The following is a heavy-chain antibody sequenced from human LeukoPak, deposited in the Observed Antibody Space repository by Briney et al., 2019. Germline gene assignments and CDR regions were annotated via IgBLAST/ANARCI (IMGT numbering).Heavy chain of an antibody. CDR1: GFTVSSNY. D-gene: IGHD3-3*02. J-gene: IGHJ6*02. Sequence: PGGSLRLSCAVSGFTVSSNYMSWVRQAPGKRLEWVSVIYSGGSTYYADSVKGRFTISRDNSKNTLYLQMNSLRAEDTAVYYCARDGTDVLGGYGMDVWGQGTTVTVSS. CDR2: IYSGGST. CDR3: ARDGTDVLGGYGMDV. V-gene: IGHV3-66*01.